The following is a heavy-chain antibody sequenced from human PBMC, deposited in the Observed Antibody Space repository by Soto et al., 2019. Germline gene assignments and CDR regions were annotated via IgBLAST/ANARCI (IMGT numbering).Heavy chain of an antibody. Sequence: PGGSLRLSCAASGFTFSSYAMSWVRQAPGKGLEWVSAISGSCGSTYYADSVRGRFTISRDNSKNTLYLQMNSLRAEDTAVYYCAKDFRITIFGVVIIPGYYFDYWGQGTTVTVSS. D-gene: IGHD3-3*01. V-gene: IGHV3-23*01. CDR2: ISGSCGST. J-gene: IGHJ4*03. CDR1: GFTFSSYA. CDR3: AKDFRITIFGVVIIPGYYFDY.